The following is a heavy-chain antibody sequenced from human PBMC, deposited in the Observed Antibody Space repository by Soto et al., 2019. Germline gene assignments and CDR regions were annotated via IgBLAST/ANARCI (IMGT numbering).Heavy chain of an antibody. Sequence: GGSLRLSCAASGFTFSSYGMHWVRQAPGKGLEWVAVIWYDGSNKYYADSVKGRFTISRDNSKNTLYLQMNSLRAEDTAVYYCAREYMNSFSYYYGMDVWGQGTTVTVSS. CDR3: AREYMNSFSYYYGMDV. J-gene: IGHJ6*02. CDR2: IWYDGSNK. V-gene: IGHV3-33*01. D-gene: IGHD2-21*01. CDR1: GFTFSSYG.